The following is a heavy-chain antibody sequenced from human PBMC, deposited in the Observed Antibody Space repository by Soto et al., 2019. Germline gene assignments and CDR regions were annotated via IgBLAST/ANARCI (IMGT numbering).Heavy chain of an antibody. CDR2: ISGSGGST. Sequence: PGGSLRLSCAASGFTFSSYAMSWVLQAPGKGLEWVSAISGSGGSTYYADYVKGRFTISRDNSKNTLYLQMNSLRAEDTAVYYWAKDRLRFLEWLFADWGQGTPVTVSS. CDR1: GFTFSSYA. CDR3: AKDRLRFLEWLFAD. V-gene: IGHV3-23*01. J-gene: IGHJ4*02. D-gene: IGHD3-3*01.